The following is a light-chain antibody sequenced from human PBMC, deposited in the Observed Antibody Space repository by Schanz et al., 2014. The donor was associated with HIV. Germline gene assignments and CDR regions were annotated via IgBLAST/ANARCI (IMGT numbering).Light chain of an antibody. V-gene: IGLV1-40*01. CDR3: LSYDIGLRSYV. J-gene: IGLJ1*01. CDR2: VNS. Sequence: QSVLTQPPSVSGAPGQRVTISCTGSSSNIGAGYDVHWYQQLPGTAPKLLIYVNSNRPSGVPDRFSGSKSGTSASLAITGLQAEDEGDYYCLSYDIGLRSYVFGAGTKLTVL. CDR1: SSNIGAGYD.